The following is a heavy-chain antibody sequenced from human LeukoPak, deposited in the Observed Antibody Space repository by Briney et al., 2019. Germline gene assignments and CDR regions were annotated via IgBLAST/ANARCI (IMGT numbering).Heavy chain of an antibody. CDR2: ISSSSTYI. Sequence: PGWSLRLSFAASGFSFSTYYVNWVRQAPGKGLEGVSCISSSSTYIFYADSVRGRFAISRDNAKNSLYLQMNSLRADDTAVYYCVRENHGSFDYWGQGSLVTVSS. CDR3: VRENHGSFDY. CDR1: GFSFSTYY. J-gene: IGHJ4*02. V-gene: IGHV3-21*01. D-gene: IGHD1-14*01.